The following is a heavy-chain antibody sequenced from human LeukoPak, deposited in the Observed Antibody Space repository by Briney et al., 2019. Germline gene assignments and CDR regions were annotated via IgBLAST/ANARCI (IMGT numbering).Heavy chain of an antibody. V-gene: IGHV3-23*01. CDR2: VSGSNGNT. J-gene: IGHJ5*02. CDR1: GFTFSSYA. D-gene: IGHD6-13*01. Sequence: PGGSLRLSCAASGFTFSSYAMSCVRQAPGEGLEWVSTVSGSNGNTHYADSVKGRFTISRDNSKNTLYLQMNSLRAEDTAVYYCVRESPVAAVGRSWFDPWGQGTLVTVSS. CDR3: VRESPVAAVGRSWFDP.